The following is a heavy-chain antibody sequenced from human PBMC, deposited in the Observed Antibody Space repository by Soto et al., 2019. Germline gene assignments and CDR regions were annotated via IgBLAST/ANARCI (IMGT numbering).Heavy chain of an antibody. CDR2: IKQDGSEK. D-gene: IGHD3-10*01. J-gene: IGHJ3*02. CDR1: GFTFSNFW. V-gene: IGHV3-7*01. Sequence: EVPLVESGGGLVQPGGSLRLSCAASGFTFSNFWMSWVRQAPGKGLEWVANIKQDGSEKYYLDSVKGRFTISRDNAKNSLYLQMNSLRAEDTAVYYCASSSRGAFDIWGQGTMVTVSS. CDR3: ASSSRGAFDI.